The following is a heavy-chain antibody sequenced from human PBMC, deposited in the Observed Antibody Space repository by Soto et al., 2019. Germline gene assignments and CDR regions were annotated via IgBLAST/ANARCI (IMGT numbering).Heavy chain of an antibody. V-gene: IGHV3-30*18. Sequence: QVQLVESGGGVVQPGRSLRLSCAASGFSFSDCGMHWVRQAPGKGLEWVAAISSDGSDKYYSESVKGRFTISRDNSRNTLFLQMNSLRVGDTAVYYCVKGIEVASQELDYWGQGTMVTVSS. D-gene: IGHD2-15*01. CDR2: ISSDGSDK. CDR1: GFSFSDCG. CDR3: VKGIEVASQELDY. J-gene: IGHJ4*02.